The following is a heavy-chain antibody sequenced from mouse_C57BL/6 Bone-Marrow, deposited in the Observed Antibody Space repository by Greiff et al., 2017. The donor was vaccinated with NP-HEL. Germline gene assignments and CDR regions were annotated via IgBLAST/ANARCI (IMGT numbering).Heavy chain of an antibody. CDR2: INYDGSST. V-gene: IGHV5-16*01. J-gene: IGHJ4*01. CDR1: GFTFSDYY. CDR3: AREGGLRRRTYAMDY. D-gene: IGHD2-4*01. Sequence: EVMLVESEGGLVQPGSSMKLSCTTSGFTFSDYYMAWVRPVPEKGLDWVANINYDGSSTYYLDSLKSRFIISRDNAKNILYLQMSSLKYEDTATYYCAREGGLRRRTYAMDYWGQGTSVTVSS.